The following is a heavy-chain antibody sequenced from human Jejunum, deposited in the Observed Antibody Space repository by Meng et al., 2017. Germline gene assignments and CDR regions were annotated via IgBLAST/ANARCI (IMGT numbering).Heavy chain of an antibody. J-gene: IGHJ4*02. Sequence: GGSLRPSCVAPGFPFSYSAMNWVRQAPGKGREWGAAISMTSRDRVYAESVKGRFTVSRDNARNAVSLQMNSLRVEETAVYYCARFRRTGDFDFWGLGTLVTVSS. V-gene: IGHV3-21*06. CDR2: ISMTSRDR. D-gene: IGHD3/OR15-3a*01. CDR3: ARFRRTGDFDF. CDR1: GFPFSYSA.